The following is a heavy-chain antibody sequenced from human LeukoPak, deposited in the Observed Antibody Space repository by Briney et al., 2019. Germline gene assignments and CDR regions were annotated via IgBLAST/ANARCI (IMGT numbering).Heavy chain of an antibody. Sequence: GGSLRLSCAASGFTFSSYGMDWVRQAPGKGLEGVAVIWYDGSNKYYADSVKGRFTISRDNSKNTLYLQMNSLRAEDTAVYYCARDGHYYDSSGTLDYWGQGTLVTVSS. J-gene: IGHJ4*02. CDR1: GFTFSSYG. CDR2: IWYDGSNK. V-gene: IGHV3-33*01. CDR3: ARDGHYYDSSGTLDY. D-gene: IGHD3-22*01.